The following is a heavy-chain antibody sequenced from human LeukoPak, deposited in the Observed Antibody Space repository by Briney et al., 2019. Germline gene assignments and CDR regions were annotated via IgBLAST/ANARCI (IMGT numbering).Heavy chain of an antibody. CDR1: GSTFSGAW. Sequence: GGSLRLSCAASGSTFSGAWMHWVRQAPGEGLVWVSRINNDGTTTMYADSVKGRFTLSRDNAKNTLYLQMNSLRAEDTAVYYCARVSGPGMNEYFHLWGQGTLVTVSS. CDR2: INNDGTTT. D-gene: IGHD3-10*01. V-gene: IGHV3-74*03. CDR3: ARVSGPGMNEYFHL. J-gene: IGHJ1*01.